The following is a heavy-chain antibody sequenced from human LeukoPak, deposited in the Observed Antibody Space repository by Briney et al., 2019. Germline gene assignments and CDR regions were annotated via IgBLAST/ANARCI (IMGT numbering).Heavy chain of an antibody. CDR2: IYYSGST. J-gene: IGHJ4*02. CDR1: GGSISSYY. V-gene: IGHV4-59*08. D-gene: IGHD3-3*01. Sequence: SETLSLTCTVSGGSISSYYWSWIRQPPGKGLEWIGYIYYSGSTYYNPSLKSRVTISVDTSKNQFSLKLSSVTAADTAVYYCASKIWAIGVATLSYYFDYWGQGTLVTVSS. CDR3: ASKIWAIGVATLSYYFDY.